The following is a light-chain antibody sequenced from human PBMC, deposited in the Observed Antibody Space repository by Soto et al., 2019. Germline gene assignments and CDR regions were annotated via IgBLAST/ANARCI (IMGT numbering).Light chain of an antibody. V-gene: IGKV1-39*01. J-gene: IGKJ1*01. CDR3: QQSYSTPQT. Sequence: DIQMTQSPSSLSASVGDRITITCRASQAIRNDLAWFQQTPGKAPKRLXYAASSLQSGVPSRFSGSGSGTDFTLTISSLQPEDFATYYCQQSYSTPQTFGQGTKVDIK. CDR1: QAIRND. CDR2: AAS.